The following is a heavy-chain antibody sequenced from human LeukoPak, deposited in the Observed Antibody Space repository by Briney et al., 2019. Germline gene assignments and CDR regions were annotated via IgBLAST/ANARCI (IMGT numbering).Heavy chain of an antibody. CDR2: INTDGSST. CDR3: ARAAGIAAPGTRFDYFDY. J-gene: IGHJ4*02. CDR1: GFTFSSYW. Sequence: GGSLRLSCAASGFTFSSYWMHWVRQAPGKGLVWVSRINTDGSSTSYADSVKGRFTISRDNAQNTLYLQMNNLRAEDTAVYYCARAAGIAAPGTRFDYFDYWGQGTLVTVSS. D-gene: IGHD6-13*01. V-gene: IGHV3-74*01.